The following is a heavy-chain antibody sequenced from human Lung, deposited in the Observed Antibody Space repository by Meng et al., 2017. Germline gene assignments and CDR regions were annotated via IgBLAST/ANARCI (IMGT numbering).Heavy chain of an antibody. CDR2: IYNSGST. V-gene: IGHV4-30-4*01. Sequence: QVHLQSLAQGPVKPSGTLSLTSVVSGGSISSSNYYWSWIRQPPGKGLEWSGHIYNSGSTYYNPSLKSRITISVDTSKNQFSLKLSSVTAADTAVYYCARGQKGYFDLWGRGTLVTVSS. J-gene: IGHJ2*01. CDR1: GGSISSSNYY. CDR3: ARGQKGYFDL.